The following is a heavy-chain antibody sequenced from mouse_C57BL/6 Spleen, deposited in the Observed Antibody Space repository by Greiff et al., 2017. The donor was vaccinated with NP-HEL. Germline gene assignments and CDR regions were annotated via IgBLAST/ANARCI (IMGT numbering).Heavy chain of an antibody. CDR1: GYSFTGYY. CDR3: ARENRGYFDY. V-gene: IGHV1-42*01. J-gene: IGHJ2*01. Sequence: EVQLQQSGPELVKPGASVKISCKASGYSFTGYYMNWVKQSPEKSLEWVGEINPSTGGTTYIQKFKAQATLTVDKSSSTAYMQLKSLTSEDSAVYYCARENRGYFDYWGQGTTLTVSS. CDR2: INPSTGGT.